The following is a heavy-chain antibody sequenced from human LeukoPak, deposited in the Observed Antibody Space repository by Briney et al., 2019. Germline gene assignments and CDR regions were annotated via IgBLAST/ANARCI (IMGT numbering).Heavy chain of an antibody. CDR2: MKYDGGEI. Sequence: PGGSLRLSCAASGFTFSSYWMSWVRQAPGKGLEWVANMKYDGGEIYYVDSVKGRFTISRDNAKNTLYLQMNSLRAEDTAVYYCAREDSSSWYRPPYYYYYGMDVWGQGTTVTVSS. CDR3: AREDSSSWYRPPYYYYYGMDV. V-gene: IGHV3-7*01. CDR1: GFTFSSYW. D-gene: IGHD6-13*01. J-gene: IGHJ6*02.